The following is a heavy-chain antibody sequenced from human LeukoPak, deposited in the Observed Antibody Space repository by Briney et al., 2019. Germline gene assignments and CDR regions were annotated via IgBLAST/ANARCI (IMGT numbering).Heavy chain of an antibody. Sequence: SETLSLTCAVYGGSFSGYYWSWIRQPPGKGLEWIGEINHSGSTNYNPSLKSRVTISVDTSKNQFSLKLSSVTAADTAVYYCARKNCFDPWGQGPLVTVSS. CDR2: INHSGST. J-gene: IGHJ5*02. CDR1: GGSFSGYY. V-gene: IGHV4-34*01. CDR3: ARKNCFDP.